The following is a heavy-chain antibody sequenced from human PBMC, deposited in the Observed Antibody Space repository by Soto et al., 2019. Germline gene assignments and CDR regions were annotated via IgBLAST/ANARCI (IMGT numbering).Heavy chain of an antibody. CDR1: GFTFSNAW. J-gene: IGHJ4*02. CDR2: IKSKTDGGTT. D-gene: IGHD3-22*01. CDR3: TTDGFRDSSGYYLWY. V-gene: IGHV3-15*01. Sequence: GESLKISCAASGFTFSNAWMSWVRQAPGKGLEWVGRIKSKTDGGTTDYAAPVKGRFTISRDDSKNTLYLQMNSLKTEDTAVYYCTTDGFRDSSGYYLWYWGQGTLVTVSS.